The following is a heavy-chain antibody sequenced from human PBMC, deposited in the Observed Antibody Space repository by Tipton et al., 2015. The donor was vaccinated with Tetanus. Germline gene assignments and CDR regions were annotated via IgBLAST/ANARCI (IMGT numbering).Heavy chain of an antibody. Sequence: SLRLSCAASGFTFSTYWMGWSRQAPGKGLEWVAKIKEDGSEKYYVDSVKGRFTISRDNAENSLFLQMNSLRAGDTAVYYCARSSGYSGLGYWGQGTLVTVSS. V-gene: IGHV3-7*01. J-gene: IGHJ4*02. CDR2: IKEDGSEK. CDR3: ARSSGYSGLGY. D-gene: IGHD3-22*01. CDR1: GFTFSTYW.